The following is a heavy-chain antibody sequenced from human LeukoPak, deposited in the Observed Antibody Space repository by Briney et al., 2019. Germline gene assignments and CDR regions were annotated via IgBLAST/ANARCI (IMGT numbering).Heavy chain of an antibody. V-gene: IGHV3-21*01. Sequence: GGSLRLSCAASGFTFSSYSMNWVRQAPGKGLEWVSSISSSSSYTYYADSVKGRFTISRDNAKNSLYLQMNSLRAEDTAVYYCAREGYCSSTSCYTVGMDVWGQGTTVTVSS. D-gene: IGHD2-2*02. CDR2: ISSSSSYT. CDR3: AREGYCSSTSCYTVGMDV. J-gene: IGHJ6*02. CDR1: GFTFSSYS.